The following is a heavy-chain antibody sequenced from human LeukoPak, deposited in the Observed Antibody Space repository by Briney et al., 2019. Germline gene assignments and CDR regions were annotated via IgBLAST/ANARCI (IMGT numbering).Heavy chain of an antibody. J-gene: IGHJ5*02. D-gene: IGHD3-3*01. CDR2: IYTSGST. Sequence: SETLSLTCTVSGGSISSYYWSWIRQPAGKGLEWIGRIYTSGSTDYNPSLKSRVTMSVDTSKNQFSLKLSSVTAADTAVYYCAREDYDFWSGLLNWFDPWGQGTLVTVSS. V-gene: IGHV4-4*07. CDR1: GGSISSYY. CDR3: AREDYDFWSGLLNWFDP.